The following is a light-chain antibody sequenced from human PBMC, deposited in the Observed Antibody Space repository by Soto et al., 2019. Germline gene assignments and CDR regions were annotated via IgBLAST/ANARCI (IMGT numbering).Light chain of an antibody. CDR3: QQYGSSPPYT. CDR1: QGINKW. J-gene: IGKJ2*01. CDR2: GAS. V-gene: IGKV3-20*01. Sequence: TQSPSSVSAAVGDRVTITCRASQGINKWLAWYQQKPGQAPRLLIYGASSRATGIPDRFSGSGSGTDFTLTISRLAPEDFAVYYCQQYGSSPPYTFGQGTKVEIK.